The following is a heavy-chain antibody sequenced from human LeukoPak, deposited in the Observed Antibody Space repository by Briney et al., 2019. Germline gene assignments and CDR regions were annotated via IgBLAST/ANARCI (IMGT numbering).Heavy chain of an antibody. J-gene: IGHJ4*02. Sequence: SETLSLTCTVSGGSISSSNYYWGWIRQPPGKGLEWIGSIYYSGSTYYNPSLKSRVTISLDTSENQFSLKLSSVTAADTAVYYCARETRLRWTDYWGQGTLVTVSS. CDR2: IYYSGST. CDR3: ARETRLRWTDY. D-gene: IGHD5-24*01. CDR1: GGSISSSNYY. V-gene: IGHV4-39*07.